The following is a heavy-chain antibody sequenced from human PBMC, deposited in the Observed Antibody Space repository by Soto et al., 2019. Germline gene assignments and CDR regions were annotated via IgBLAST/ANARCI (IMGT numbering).Heavy chain of an antibody. CDR3: ANQAAYYGMDV. CDR1: GFTFSSYA. Sequence: EVQLLESGGALVQPGGSLRLSCAASGFTFSSYAMSWVRQAPGKGLEWVSSISGSATDTNYADSVRGRFTISRDNSKNTLYLQMNSLGAEDTAVYYCANQAAYYGMDVWGQGTTVTVSS. CDR2: ISGSATDT. V-gene: IGHV3-23*01. J-gene: IGHJ6*02. D-gene: IGHD2-15*01.